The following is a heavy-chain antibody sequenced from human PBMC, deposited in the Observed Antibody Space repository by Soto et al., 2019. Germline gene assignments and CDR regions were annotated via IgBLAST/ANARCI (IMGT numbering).Heavy chain of an antibody. J-gene: IGHJ6*01. CDR2: IKSKTDGGTT. D-gene: IGHD6-13*01. CDR3: TSQNIAAAGTLTHYYYYGMDV. V-gene: IGHV3-15*07. CDR1: GFTFSNAW. Sequence: PGGSLRLSCAASGFTFSNAWMNWVRQAPGKGLEWVGRIKSKTDGGTTDYAAPVKGRFTISRDDSKNTLYLQMNSLKTEDTAVYYCTSQNIAAAGTLTHYYYYGMDVWGQGTTVTVSS.